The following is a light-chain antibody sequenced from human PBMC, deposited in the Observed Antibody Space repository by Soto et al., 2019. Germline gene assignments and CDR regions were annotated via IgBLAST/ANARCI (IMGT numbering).Light chain of an antibody. CDR2: DAS. Sequence: DIQMTQSPSTLSASVGDRVIITCRASESISSWLAWYQQRPGKAPSLLIYDASSLESGVPSRLSGSGSGTEFTLTISSLQPDDLATYHCQQYKSYPKTFGQGTKVEIK. V-gene: IGKV1-5*01. CDR1: ESISSW. J-gene: IGKJ1*01. CDR3: QQYKSYPKT.